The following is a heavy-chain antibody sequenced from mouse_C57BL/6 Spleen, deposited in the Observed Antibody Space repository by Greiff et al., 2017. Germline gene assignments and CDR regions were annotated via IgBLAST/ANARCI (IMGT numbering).Heavy chain of an antibody. CDR1: GYSITSDY. CDR3: ASSTGSSSCWYFDF. CDR2: ISYSGST. Sequence: EVQGVESGPGLAKPSQTLSLTCSVTGYSITSDYWNWIRKFPGNKLEYMGYISYSGSTYYNPSLKSRISRTRDTSKNQYYLQFNSVTTVDTATYYCASSTGSSSCWYFDFWGTGTTLTVSS. D-gene: IGHD1-1*01. J-gene: IGHJ1*03. V-gene: IGHV3-8*01.